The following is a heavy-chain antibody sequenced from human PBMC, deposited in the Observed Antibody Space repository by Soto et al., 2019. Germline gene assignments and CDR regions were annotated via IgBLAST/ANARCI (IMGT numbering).Heavy chain of an antibody. D-gene: IGHD3-3*01. CDR3: AKDPRYYDFWSGYYTTTLYGMDV. V-gene: IGHV3-30*18. CDR2: ISYDGSNK. Sequence: QVQLVESGGGVVQPGRSLRLSCAASGFTFSSYGMHWVRQAPGKGLEWVAVISYDGSNKYYADSVKGRFTISRDNSKNTLYLQMNSLRAEDTAVYYCAKDPRYYDFWSGYYTTTLYGMDVWGQGTTVTVSS. J-gene: IGHJ6*02. CDR1: GFTFSSYG.